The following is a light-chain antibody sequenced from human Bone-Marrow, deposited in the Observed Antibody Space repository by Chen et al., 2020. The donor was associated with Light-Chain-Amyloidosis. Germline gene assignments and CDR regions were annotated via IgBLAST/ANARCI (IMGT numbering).Light chain of an antibody. Sequence: NFMLTQPHPVSESPGKTVIISCTRSSGSIATNYVQWSQQRPGSSPTTVIYEDDQRPSGVPDRFSGSIDRSSNSASLTISGLKTEDEADYYCQSYQGSSQGVFGGGTKLTVL. CDR1: SGSIATNY. V-gene: IGLV6-57*01. J-gene: IGLJ3*02. CDR3: QSYQGSSQGV. CDR2: EDD.